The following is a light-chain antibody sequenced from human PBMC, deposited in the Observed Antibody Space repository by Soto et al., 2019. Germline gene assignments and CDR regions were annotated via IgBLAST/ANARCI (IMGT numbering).Light chain of an antibody. Sequence: DIQMTQSPSSLSASVGDRVTITCRASQSISSYLNWYQQKPGKAPKLLIYAASSLQSGVPSRFSGSGSGTDFTLTISNLQPEDFATYYCQQSYYTPLTFGGGTQVDI. J-gene: IGKJ4*01. CDR1: QSISSY. V-gene: IGKV1-39*01. CDR2: AAS. CDR3: QQSYYTPLT.